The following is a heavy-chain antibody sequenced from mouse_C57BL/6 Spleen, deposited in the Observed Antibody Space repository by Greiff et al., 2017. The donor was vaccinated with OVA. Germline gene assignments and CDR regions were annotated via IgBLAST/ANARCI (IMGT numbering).Heavy chain of an antibody. Sequence: EVKLVESGGDLVKPGGSLKLSCAASGFTFSSYGMSWVRQTPDKRLEWVATISSGGSYTYYPDSVKGRFTISRDNAKNTLYLQMSSLKSEDTAMYYCARQRDYDGYYAMDYWGQGTSVTVSS. CDR2: ISSGGSYT. J-gene: IGHJ4*01. CDR3: ARQRDYDGYYAMDY. CDR1: GFTFSSYG. D-gene: IGHD2-4*01. V-gene: IGHV5-6*01.